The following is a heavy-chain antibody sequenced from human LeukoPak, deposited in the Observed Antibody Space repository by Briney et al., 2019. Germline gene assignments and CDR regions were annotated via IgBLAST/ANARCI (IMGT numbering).Heavy chain of an antibody. V-gene: IGHV3-30-3*01. D-gene: IGHD2-8*01. CDR3: ARGPLVRVLMVYATYYYYGMGV. Sequence: GGSLRLSCAASGFTFSSYAMHWVRQAPGKGLEWVAVISYDGSNKYYADSVKGRFTISRDNSKNTLYLQMNSLRAEDTAVYYCARGPLVRVLMVYATYYYYGMGVWGQGTTVTVSS. CDR2: ISYDGSNK. CDR1: GFTFSSYA. J-gene: IGHJ6*02.